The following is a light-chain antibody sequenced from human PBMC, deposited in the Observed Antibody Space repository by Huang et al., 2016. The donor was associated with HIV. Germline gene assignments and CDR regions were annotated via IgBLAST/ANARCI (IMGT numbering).Light chain of an antibody. V-gene: IGKV3-15*01. J-gene: IGKJ4*01. CDR3: HQYNNWLLS. CDR1: RTVSTN. Sequence: IVMTQSPATLSVSPGERVTLSCRANRTVSTNLAWYQQRPGQCPRLLIYGSSTRAPGVPARFSGSGSGTDFALTISSLQSEDFALYYCHQYNNWLLSFGGGTRVDI. CDR2: GSS.